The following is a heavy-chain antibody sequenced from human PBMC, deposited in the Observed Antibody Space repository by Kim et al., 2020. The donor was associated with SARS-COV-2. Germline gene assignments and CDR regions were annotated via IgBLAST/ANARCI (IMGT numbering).Heavy chain of an antibody. D-gene: IGHD5-18*01. CDR1: GFTFDDYT. J-gene: IGHJ4*02. CDR2: ISWNGGSI. V-gene: IGHV3-9*01. Sequence: GGSLRLSCAASGFTFDDYTMHWVRQAPGKGLEWVSLISWNGGSIDYADSVKGRFTISRDNAKNSLYLQMNSLRAEDTALYYCAKDFCDTTIGDLDYWGQG. CDR3: AKDFCDTTIGDLDY.